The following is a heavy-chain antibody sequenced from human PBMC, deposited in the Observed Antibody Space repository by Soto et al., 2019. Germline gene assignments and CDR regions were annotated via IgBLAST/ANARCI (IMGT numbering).Heavy chain of an antibody. D-gene: IGHD5-12*01. CDR3: GHVYGGYENFDY. V-gene: IGHV2-5*02. Sequence: QITLKESGPTLVKPTQTLTLTCTFSGFSLSTSGVGVGWIRQPPGKALEWLALIYWDDDKRYSPSLKSRLTLTKDTSKNQVVLTMTHRAPVDTATYYCGHVYGGYENFDYWGQGTLVTVSS. J-gene: IGHJ4*02. CDR2: IYWDDDK. CDR1: GFSLSTSGVG.